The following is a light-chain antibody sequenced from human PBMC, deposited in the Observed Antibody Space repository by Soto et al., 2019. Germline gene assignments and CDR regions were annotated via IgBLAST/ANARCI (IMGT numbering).Light chain of an antibody. V-gene: IGLV2-14*01. CDR1: SSDVGRYDY. CDR2: EVG. J-gene: IGLJ2*01. Sequence: QSALTQPASVSESPGQSITISCTGTSSDVGRYDYVSWYQQHPGTAPKLIIFEVGLRPSGISNRFSGSKSRNTASLTISGLQPEDEAHYYCSSYSGSDTYVLFGGGTKLTVL. CDR3: SSYSGSDTYVL.